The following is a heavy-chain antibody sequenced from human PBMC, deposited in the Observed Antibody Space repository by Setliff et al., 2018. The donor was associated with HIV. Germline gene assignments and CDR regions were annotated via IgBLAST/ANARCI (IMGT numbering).Heavy chain of an antibody. J-gene: IGHJ4*02. CDR2: IIPIFGTA. D-gene: IGHD3-16*01. V-gene: IGHV1-69*13. CDR1: GGTFSSYA. CDR3: ARGGMMEMALESDY. Sequence: SVKVSCKASGGTFSSYAISWVRQAPGQGLEWMGGIIPIFGTANYAQKFQGRVTITADESTSTAYMELSSLRSEDTAVYYCARGGMMEMALESDYWGQGTLVTVSS.